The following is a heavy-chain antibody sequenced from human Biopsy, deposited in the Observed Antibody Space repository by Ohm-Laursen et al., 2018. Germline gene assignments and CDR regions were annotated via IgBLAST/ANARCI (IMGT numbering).Heavy chain of an antibody. Sequence: GTLSLTCTVSGGSFTGHYWSWIRQPPGKGLEWIGHISYTGYTSYNASLKSRVTISVDTSRDHFSLRLSSLTAADTAVYYCARGSNDFGGLYFPRWGQGTLLTVTS. CDR1: GGSFTGHY. CDR2: ISYTGYT. D-gene: IGHD4-23*01. V-gene: IGHV4-59*11. CDR3: ARGSNDFGGLYFPR. J-gene: IGHJ4*02.